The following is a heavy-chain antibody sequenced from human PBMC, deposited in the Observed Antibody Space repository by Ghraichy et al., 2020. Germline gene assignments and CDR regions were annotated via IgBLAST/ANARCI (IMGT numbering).Heavy chain of an antibody. CDR1: GYSFTNYW. Sequence: GESLNISCKGSGYSFTNYWIGWVRQMPGKGLEWMGIIYPGDSDTRYSPSFQGQVTLSADKSITTAYLQWSSLKASDSAMYYCARQRGSSSGSYFDLWGRGTLVTVSS. CDR2: IYPGDSDT. CDR3: ARQRGSSSGSYFDL. D-gene: IGHD6-6*01. J-gene: IGHJ2*01. V-gene: IGHV5-51*01.